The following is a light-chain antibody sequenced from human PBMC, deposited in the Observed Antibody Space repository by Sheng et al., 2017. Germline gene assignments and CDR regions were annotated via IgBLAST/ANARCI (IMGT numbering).Light chain of an antibody. CDR3: QQYGNSPQT. CDR2: SAS. Sequence: EIVLTQSPGTLSLSPGERATLSCRASQSVSSNYVAWYQQKPGQAPRLLIYSASTRATGIPDRFSGSGSGTDFTLTISRLEPEDSAVYYCQQYGNSPQTFGQGTKLEIK. CDR1: QSVSSNY. J-gene: IGKJ2*01. V-gene: IGKV3-20*01.